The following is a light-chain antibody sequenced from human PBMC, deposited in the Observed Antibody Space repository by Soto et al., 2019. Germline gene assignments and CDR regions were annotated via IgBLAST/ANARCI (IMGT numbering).Light chain of an antibody. CDR3: SSYTSSSTVV. CDR1: SSDVGSNAY. Sequence: QSALTQPASVSGSPGQSTTISCTGTSSDVGSNAYDCWYQQYSGKAPKLIIYDVTNRPSGISNRFSGSKSGNTASLSISGLQAEDEADYYCSSYTSSSTVVFGGGTKVTVL. CDR2: DVT. V-gene: IGLV2-14*01. J-gene: IGLJ2*01.